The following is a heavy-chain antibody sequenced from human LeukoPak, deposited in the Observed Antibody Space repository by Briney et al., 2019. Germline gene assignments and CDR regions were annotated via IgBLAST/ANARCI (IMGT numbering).Heavy chain of an antibody. V-gene: IGHV3-48*04. CDR3: APLGGYGGNSGGNSGY. CDR1: GFTFSSYS. Sequence: PGGSLRLSCAASGFTFSSYSMNWVRQAPGKGLVWVSYISSSSSTIYYADSVKGRFTISRDNAKNSLYLQMNSLRAEDTAVYYCAPLGGYGGNSGGNSGYWGQGTLVTVSS. D-gene: IGHD4-23*01. CDR2: ISSSSSTI. J-gene: IGHJ4*02.